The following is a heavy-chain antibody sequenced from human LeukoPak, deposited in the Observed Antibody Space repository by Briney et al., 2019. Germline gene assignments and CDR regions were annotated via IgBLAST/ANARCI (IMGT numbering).Heavy chain of an antibody. D-gene: IGHD3-22*01. J-gene: IGHJ2*01. CDR3: ARDKVYYYDSSGYSYYWYFDL. CDR1: GFTVSSNY. Sequence: GGSLTLSCAASGFTVSSNYMSWVRQAPGKGLEWVSVIYSGGSTYYADSVKGRFTISRDNSKNTLYLQMNSLRAEDTAVYYCARDKVYYYDSSGYSYYWYFDLWGRGTLVTVSS. V-gene: IGHV3-66*01. CDR2: IYSGGST.